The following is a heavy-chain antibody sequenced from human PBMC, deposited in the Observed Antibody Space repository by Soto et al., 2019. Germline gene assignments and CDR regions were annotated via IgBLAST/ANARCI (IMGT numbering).Heavy chain of an antibody. CDR2: ISGGGSNT. CDR1: GVPFSSYV. V-gene: IGHV3-23*01. J-gene: IGHJ4*02. D-gene: IGHD4-17*01. CDR3: AKDSNKYGSSIRGRYFDY. Sequence: EVQLLESGGGLVPRGGSLRLSCAASGVPFSSYVMSWVRQAPGKGLEWVSGISGGGSNTFYADSVKGRFTISRDNSKNTLRLEMNSLGAEDTAVYYCAKDSNKYGSSIRGRYFDYWCQGIGVTVSS.